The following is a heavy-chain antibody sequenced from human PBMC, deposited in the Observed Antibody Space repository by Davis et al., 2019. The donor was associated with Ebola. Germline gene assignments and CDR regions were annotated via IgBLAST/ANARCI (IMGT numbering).Heavy chain of an antibody. CDR1: GYSFTSYW. CDR2: IYPGDSDT. V-gene: IGHV5-51*01. D-gene: IGHD1-26*01. Sequence: GSLRLSCKGSGYSFTSYWIGWVRQMPGKGLEWMGIIYPGDSDTRYSPSFQGQVTISADKSISTAYLQWSSLKASDTAMYYCARRTLWEAFDIWGQGTMVTVSS. CDR3: ARRTLWEAFDI. J-gene: IGHJ3*02.